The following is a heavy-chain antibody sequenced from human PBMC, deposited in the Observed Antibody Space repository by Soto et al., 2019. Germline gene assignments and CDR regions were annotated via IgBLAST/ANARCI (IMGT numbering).Heavy chain of an antibody. Sequence: GGSLRLSCAASGFTFSSYAMSWVRQAPGKGLEWVSAISGSGGSTYYADSVKGRFTISRDNSKNTLYLQMNSLRAEDTAVYYCAKASEPVLGGYYYGMDVWGQGTTVTVSS. V-gene: IGHV3-23*01. CDR2: ISGSGGST. J-gene: IGHJ6*02. CDR3: AKASEPVLGGYYYGMDV. CDR1: GFTFSSYA. D-gene: IGHD1-20*01.